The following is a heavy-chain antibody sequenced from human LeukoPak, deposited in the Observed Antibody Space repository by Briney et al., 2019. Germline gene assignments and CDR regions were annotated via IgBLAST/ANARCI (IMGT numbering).Heavy chain of an antibody. V-gene: IGHV3-64D*06. CDR3: VVQGWVFRAPTQYYFDY. CDR1: GFTFSSYA. D-gene: IGHD1-1*01. J-gene: IGHJ4*02. Sequence: PGGSLRLSCSASGFTFSSYAMHWVRQAPGKGLEYVSAISSNGGSRYYADSVKGRFTISRDNSKNTLYPQMSSLRAEDTAVYYCVVQGWVFRAPTQYYFDYWGQGTLVTVSS. CDR2: ISSNGGSR.